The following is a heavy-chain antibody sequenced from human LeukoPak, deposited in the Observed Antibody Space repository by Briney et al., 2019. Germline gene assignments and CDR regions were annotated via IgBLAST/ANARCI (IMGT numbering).Heavy chain of an antibody. CDR1: GGSISSHY. Sequence: SETLSLTCTVSGGSISSHYWSWIRQPPGKGLEWIGCIYYSGSTNYNPSLKSRVTISVDTSKNQFSLKLSSVTAADTAVYYCARAYYYYYYYMDVWGKGTTVTVSS. D-gene: IGHD3-10*01. CDR2: IYYSGST. V-gene: IGHV4-59*11. J-gene: IGHJ6*03. CDR3: ARAYYYYYYYMDV.